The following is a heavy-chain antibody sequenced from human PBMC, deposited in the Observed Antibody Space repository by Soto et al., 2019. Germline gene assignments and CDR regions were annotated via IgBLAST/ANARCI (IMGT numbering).Heavy chain of an antibody. CDR3: ASSTTSRP. J-gene: IGHJ4*02. Sequence: QVQLVQSGAEVKKPGASVKVSCKASGYTFTSYEINWVRQATGQGLEWMGWMNPNSGNTGYAQKFQGRDTITSNTSISKAYMELNSLRCEDTAVYYFASSTTSRPWGRGTLVSVSS. V-gene: IGHV1-8*01. CDR1: GYTFTSYE. D-gene: IGHD1-1*01. CDR2: MNPNSGNT.